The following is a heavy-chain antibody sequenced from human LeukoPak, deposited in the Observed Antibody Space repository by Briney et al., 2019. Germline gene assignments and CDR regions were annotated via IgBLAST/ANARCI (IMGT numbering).Heavy chain of an antibody. CDR1: GFTFSRYS. J-gene: IGHJ6*01. V-gene: IGHV3-21*06. CDR2: IGSSGSGYI. D-gene: IGHD3-10*01. Sequence: GGPLRLSCAASGFTFSRYSMNWVRQAPGKGLEWVSSIGSSGSGYIYYADSVKGRITISRDNSKNSLYLQMNSLRADDTAVYYCARKFGEFTRDNYGLDVWGQGTTVTVSS. CDR3: ARKFGEFTRDNYGLDV.